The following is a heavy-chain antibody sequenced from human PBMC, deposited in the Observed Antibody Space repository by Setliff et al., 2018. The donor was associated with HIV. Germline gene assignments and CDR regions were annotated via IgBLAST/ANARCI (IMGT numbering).Heavy chain of an antibody. D-gene: IGHD3-10*01. V-gene: IGHV3-48*01. CDR2: ISGTSGTM. J-gene: IGHJ4*02. CDR1: GFTFSTYS. Sequence: GGSLRLSCAASGFTFSTYSMNWVRQAPGKGLEWVSYISGTSGTMYYADSVKGRFTISRDNAKNSLFLQMDGLRAEDTAVYYCAKDKGQKYADYWGQGTVVTVS. CDR3: AKDKGQKYADY.